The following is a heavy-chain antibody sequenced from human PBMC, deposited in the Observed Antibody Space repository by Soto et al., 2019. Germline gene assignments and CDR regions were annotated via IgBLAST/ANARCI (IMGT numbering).Heavy chain of an antibody. CDR1: GFTFSSYA. V-gene: IGHV3-23*01. CDR3: ATPGGLLYFDWLSHFDY. CDR2: ISGSGGST. D-gene: IGHD3-9*01. J-gene: IGHJ4*02. Sequence: EVQLLESGGGLVQPGGSLRLSCAASGFTFSSYAMSWVRQAPGKGLEWVSAISGSGGSTYYADSVKGRFTISRDNSKNTLYLQMNSLRAEDTAVYYCATPGGLLYFDWLSHFDYWGQGTLVTVSS.